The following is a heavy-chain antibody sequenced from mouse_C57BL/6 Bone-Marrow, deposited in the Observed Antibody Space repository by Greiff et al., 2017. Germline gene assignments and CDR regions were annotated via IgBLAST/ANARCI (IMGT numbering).Heavy chain of an antibody. J-gene: IGHJ4*01. D-gene: IGHD1-1*01. CDR1: GYTFTDYY. CDR2: INPYNGGT. V-gene: IGHV1-19*01. CDR3: ARGYGSLY. Sequence: EVKVVESGPVLVKPGASVKMSCKASGYTFTDYYMNWVKQSHGKSLEWIGVINPYNGGTSYNQKFKGKATLTVDKSSSTAYMELNSLTSEDSAVYYCARGYGSLYWGQGTSVTVSS.